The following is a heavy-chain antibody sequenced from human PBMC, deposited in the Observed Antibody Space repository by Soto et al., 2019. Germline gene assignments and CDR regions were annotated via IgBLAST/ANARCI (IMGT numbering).Heavy chain of an antibody. J-gene: IGHJ6*02. V-gene: IGHV2-5*01. CDR2: IYWNDFK. D-gene: IGHD5-12*01. CDR1: GFSVKTSGVG. Sequence: SGPTLVNPTQTLTLTCTCSGFSVKTSGVGVGWIRQPPGKTLEWLALIYWNDFKRYTPSLESRLTITKDTSKNQMVLTVTNVELADTATYYCAHSRGYNGYEGPPLYEMDVWGQGTTVTVSS. CDR3: AHSRGYNGYEGPPLYEMDV.